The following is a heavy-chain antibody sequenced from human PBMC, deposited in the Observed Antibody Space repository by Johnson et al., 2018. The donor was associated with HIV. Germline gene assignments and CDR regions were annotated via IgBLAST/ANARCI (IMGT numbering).Heavy chain of an antibody. CDR3: AKDLGESESEEWPSDYYDVGRDYPGQDERGVVGTFDI. Sequence: QVQLVESGGGVVQPGRSLRLSCAASGFTFSPYAMDWVRQAPGKGLEWVAAISSDGSNKYYADSVKGRFTISRDNSKNTLYLQMNSLRAEDTALYYCAKDLGESESEEWPSDYYDVGRDYPGQDERGVVGTFDIWGQGTMVTVSS. CDR1: GFTFSPYA. D-gene: IGHD3-3*01. V-gene: IGHV3-30*18. J-gene: IGHJ3*02. CDR2: ISSDGSNK.